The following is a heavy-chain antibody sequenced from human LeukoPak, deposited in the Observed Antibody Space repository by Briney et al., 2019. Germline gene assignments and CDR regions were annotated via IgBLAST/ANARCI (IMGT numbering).Heavy chain of an antibody. Sequence: SVKVSCKASGGTFSSYTISWVRQAPGQGLEWMGRIIPILGTANYAQKFQGRVTITTDESTNTAYMELSSLRSEDTAVYYCAREPAVWFGELLRAGVFDYWGQGTLVTVSS. CDR2: IIPILGTA. V-gene: IGHV1-69*16. CDR1: GGTFSSYT. J-gene: IGHJ4*02. D-gene: IGHD3-10*01. CDR3: AREPAVWFGELLRAGVFDY.